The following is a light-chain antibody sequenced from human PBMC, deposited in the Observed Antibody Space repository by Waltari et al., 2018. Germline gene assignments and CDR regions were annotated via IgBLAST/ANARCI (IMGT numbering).Light chain of an antibody. CDR3: QHYVRLPAT. Sequence: CRASQSVSRALAWYQQKPGQAPRLLIYGASSRATDIPDRFSGSGSGTDFSLTISRLEPEDFAVYYCQHYVRLPATFGQGTKVEIK. J-gene: IGKJ1*01. V-gene: IGKV3-20*01. CDR1: QSVSRA. CDR2: GAS.